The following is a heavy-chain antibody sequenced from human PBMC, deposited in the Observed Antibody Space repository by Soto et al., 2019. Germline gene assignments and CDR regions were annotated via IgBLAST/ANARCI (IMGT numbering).Heavy chain of an antibody. D-gene: IGHD6-19*01. Sequence: EVQLVESGGGLIQPGGSLRLSCAASGFTVSSNYMSWVRQAPGKGLEWVSVIYSDGSTYYADSVKGRFTISRDDSNNTLYIQMNSLRAEDTAVYYCARGGIAVAGKDYFDYWGRGTLVTVSS. J-gene: IGHJ4*02. CDR1: GFTVSSNY. V-gene: IGHV3-53*01. CDR3: ARGGIAVAGKDYFDY. CDR2: IYSDGST.